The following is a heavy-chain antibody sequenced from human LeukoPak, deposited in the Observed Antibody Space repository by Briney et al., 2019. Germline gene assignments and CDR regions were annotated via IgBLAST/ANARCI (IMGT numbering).Heavy chain of an antibody. D-gene: IGHD4-17*01. Sequence: KPSQTLSLTCTVSSDSISSGDYYWSWIRQPGGKGLEFIGYINKNGGTYNNPPLKRRVSISINTSKNQFSLKLTSVTAADTAVYFCAREHKSYGDYPYYFDSWGQGTLVTVSS. J-gene: IGHJ4*02. V-gene: IGHV4-30-4*01. CDR1: SDSISSGDYY. CDR3: AREHKSYGDYPYYFDS. CDR2: INKNGGT.